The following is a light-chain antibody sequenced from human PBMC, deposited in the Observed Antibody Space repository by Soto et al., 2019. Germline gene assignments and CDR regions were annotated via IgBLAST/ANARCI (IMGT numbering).Light chain of an antibody. V-gene: IGKV1-9*01. CDR2: AAS. J-gene: IGKJ5*01. CDR3: QQLNSYPIT. CDR1: QGITSY. Sequence: DIPLTQSPSFLSASVGDRVTINCRASQGITSYFAWYQQKPGKAPKLLIYAASTLQSGVPSRFSGSGSGTEFTLTISSLQPEDFATYYCQQLNSYPITFGQGTRLEIK.